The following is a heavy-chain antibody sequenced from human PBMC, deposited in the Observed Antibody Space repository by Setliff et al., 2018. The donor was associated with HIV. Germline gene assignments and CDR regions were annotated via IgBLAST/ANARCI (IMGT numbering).Heavy chain of an antibody. V-gene: IGHV3-33*01. CDR3: ARDTTDDNSIFPY. CDR2: IWYDGSNK. CDR1: GFTFSSYG. Sequence: GGSLRLSCAASGFTFSSYGIHWVRQAPGKGLEWVALIWYDGSNKYYADSVKGRFTISRDNSKNTLYLQMSSLRAEDTAVYYCARDTTDDNSIFPYWGQGTLVTVSS. J-gene: IGHJ4*02. D-gene: IGHD3-22*01.